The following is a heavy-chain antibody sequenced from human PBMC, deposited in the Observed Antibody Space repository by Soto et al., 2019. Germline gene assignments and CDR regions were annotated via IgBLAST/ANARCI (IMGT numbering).Heavy chain of an antibody. CDR3: ESIPDAYYGMDV. CDR2: IYYSGST. CDR1: GGSISSYY. Sequence: PSETLSLTCTVSGGSISSYYWSWIRQPPGKGLEWIGYIYYSGSTNYNPSLKSRVTISVDTSKNQFSLKLSSVTAADTTVYYCESIPDAYYGMDVWGQGTTVTVSS. J-gene: IGHJ6*02. D-gene: IGHD2-2*01. V-gene: IGHV4-59*01.